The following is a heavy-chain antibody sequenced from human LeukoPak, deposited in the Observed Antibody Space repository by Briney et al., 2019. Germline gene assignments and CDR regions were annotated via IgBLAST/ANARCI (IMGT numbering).Heavy chain of an antibody. CDR2: VSHNSGST. D-gene: IGHD6-19*01. CDR3: ARGTLFSSGEILL. CDR1: GYNFIIYE. Sequence: ASVKVSCKASGYNFIIYEMNWLRQANGQGLEWMGWVSHNSGSTVYAQKFQGRVTMTRDTSINTAYMELNSLTSEDTAVYYCARGTLFSSGEILLWGQGTLVTVTS. V-gene: IGHV1-8*01. J-gene: IGHJ4*02.